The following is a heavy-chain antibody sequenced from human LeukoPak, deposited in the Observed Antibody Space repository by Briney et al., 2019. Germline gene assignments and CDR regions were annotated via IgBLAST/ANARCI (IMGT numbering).Heavy chain of an antibody. D-gene: IGHD6-19*01. CDR2: IYYSVST. CDR1: GGSISRYY. CDR3: ARQGGSAWYGVDY. V-gene: IGHV4-59*08. J-gene: IGHJ4*02. Sequence: SETLSLTCTVSGGSISRYYWSWIRQPPGQGLEWIGYIYYSVSTNYNPSLKSRVTISVDTSKNQFSLKLSSVTGADTAVHYCARQGGSAWYGVDYWGQGTLVTVSS.